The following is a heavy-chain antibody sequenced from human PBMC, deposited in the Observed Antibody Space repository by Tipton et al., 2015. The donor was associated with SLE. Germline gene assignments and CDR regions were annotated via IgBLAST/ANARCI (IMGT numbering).Heavy chain of an antibody. CDR3: ARHKDCRGGRCYSAPNWYFDL. V-gene: IGHV3-23*01. D-gene: IGHD2-15*01. CDR1: GFTFSTYD. CDR2: ISGSGRRT. Sequence: GSLRLSCAASGFTFSTYDMSWVRQAPGKGLEWVSAISGSGRRTHYADSVEGRFTISRANSENMLFLQMNSLRAEDTAVYYCARHKDCRGGRCYSAPNWYFDLWGRGTLVSVSS. J-gene: IGHJ2*01.